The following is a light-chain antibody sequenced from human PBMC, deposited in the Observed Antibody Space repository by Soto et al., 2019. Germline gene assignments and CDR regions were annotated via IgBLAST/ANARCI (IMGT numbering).Light chain of an antibody. J-gene: IGKJ1*01. CDR2: LGS. CDR3: MQALQAPRT. Sequence: DIALTQSPLSLPVTPGEPASISCRSSQSLLHSNGNIYLYLYLQKPGQSPQLLIYLGSIRAYGVHDRFSGSGSGTYFTLKITRVEAEDVGVYYGMQALQAPRTFGLGTKVESK. CDR1: QSLLHSNGNIY. V-gene: IGKV2-28*01.